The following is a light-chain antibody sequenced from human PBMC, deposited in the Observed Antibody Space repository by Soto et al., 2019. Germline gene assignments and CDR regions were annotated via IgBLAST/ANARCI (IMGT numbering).Light chain of an antibody. CDR1: QSISSSY. CDR2: AAS. Sequence: ETVLTQSPGTLSLFPGERATLSCRASQSISSSYLVCYQQKRGLAPRLLIYAASSRATGIPDRFSGSGSGTDFTLTISRLEPEDFAVYYCQQYGSSVTFGGGTKVEIK. V-gene: IGKV3-20*01. J-gene: IGKJ4*01. CDR3: QQYGSSVT.